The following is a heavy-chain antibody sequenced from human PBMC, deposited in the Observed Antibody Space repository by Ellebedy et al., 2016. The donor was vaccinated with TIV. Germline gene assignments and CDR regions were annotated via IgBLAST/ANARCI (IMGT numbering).Heavy chain of an antibody. V-gene: IGHV1-2*02. CDR1: RYTFSNFG. Sequence: AASVKVSCKASRYTFSNFGVSWVRQAPGQGLEWMGWINPNSGGTNDAQKFQGGVTMTRDTSISTAYMELSRLRSDDTAVYYCARDGGSYSDFDYWGQGTLVTVSS. CDR3: ARDGGSYSDFDY. D-gene: IGHD1-26*01. CDR2: INPNSGGT. J-gene: IGHJ4*02.